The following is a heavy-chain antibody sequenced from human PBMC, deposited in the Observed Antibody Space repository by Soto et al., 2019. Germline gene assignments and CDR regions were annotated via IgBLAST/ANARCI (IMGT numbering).Heavy chain of an antibody. CDR2: INPSLGIP. J-gene: IGHJ6*02. CDR1: GGAFGSYS. CDR3: ARGGDYADYKLDV. V-gene: IGHV1-69*02. D-gene: IGHD4-17*01. Sequence: QVQLVQSGAEVKKPGSSVKVSCEASGGAFGSYSITWVQQAPGQGLEWMGRINPSLGIPDYAQKFQGRVVITADKSTSTAYMELTSLKSDDTAAYYSARGGDYADYKLDVWGQGTTVTVSS.